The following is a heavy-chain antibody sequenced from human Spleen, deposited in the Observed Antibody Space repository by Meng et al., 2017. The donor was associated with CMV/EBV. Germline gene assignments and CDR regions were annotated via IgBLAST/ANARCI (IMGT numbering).Heavy chain of an antibody. J-gene: IGHJ3*02. CDR3: ARDGNWGRAFDI. CDR2: IYYSGST. Sequence: SETLSLTCTVSGVSISSSTYYWGWVRQPPGKGLEWIGSIYYSGSTYYNPSLKSRVTISVDTSKNQFSLKLSSVTAADTAVYYCARDGNWGRAFDIWGQGTMVTVSS. CDR1: GVSISSSTYY. D-gene: IGHD7-27*01. V-gene: IGHV4-39*07.